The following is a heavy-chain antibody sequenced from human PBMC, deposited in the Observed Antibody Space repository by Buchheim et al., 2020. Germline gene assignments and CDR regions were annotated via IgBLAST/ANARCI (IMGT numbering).Heavy chain of an antibody. J-gene: IGHJ6*02. V-gene: IGHV4-34*01. Sequence: QVQLQQWGAGLLKPSETLSLTCAVYGGSFSGYYWSWIRQPPGKGLEWIGEINHSGSTNYNPSLKSRVTISVDTSKNQFSLKLSSVTAADTAVYYCARDRGPVTGGEYYYYGMDVWGQGTT. D-gene: IGHD7-27*01. CDR1: GGSFSGYY. CDR3: ARDRGPVTGGEYYYYGMDV. CDR2: INHSGST.